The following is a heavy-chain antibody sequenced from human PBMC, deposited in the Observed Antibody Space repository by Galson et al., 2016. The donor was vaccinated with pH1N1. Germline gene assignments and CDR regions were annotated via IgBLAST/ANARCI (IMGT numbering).Heavy chain of an antibody. CDR3: ARGPVYWYFDL. Sequence: SVKVSCKASGYTLTSYDINWVRQATGQGLEWMGWMNPTNGKADYAPKFQGRVTLTRNASINPAYMELSSLTSEDTAVYYCARGPVYWYFDLWGRGTPVIVSS. CDR1: GYTLTSYD. CDR2: MNPTNGKA. V-gene: IGHV1-8*01. J-gene: IGHJ2*01.